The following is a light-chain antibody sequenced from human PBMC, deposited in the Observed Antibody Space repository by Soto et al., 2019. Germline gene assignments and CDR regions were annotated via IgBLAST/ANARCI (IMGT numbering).Light chain of an antibody. J-gene: IGLJ1*01. CDR2: EAT. Sequence: QSVLTQPPSASGSPGQSVTVSCTGTSSDVGGYTYVSWYQQHPGKDPKLMIYEATKRPSGVPDRFSGSKSGNTASLTVSGLQADDEADYYCSSYAGSNNSYVFGTGTKVTVL. V-gene: IGLV2-8*01. CDR1: SSDVGGYTY. CDR3: SSYAGSNNSYV.